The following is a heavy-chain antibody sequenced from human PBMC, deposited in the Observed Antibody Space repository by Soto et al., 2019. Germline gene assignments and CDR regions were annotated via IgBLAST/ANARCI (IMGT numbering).Heavy chain of an antibody. CDR3: VKRGRNWGAFDF. CDR1: GFILNKYA. CDR2: IGGTDGDSDGVP. J-gene: IGHJ3*01. D-gene: IGHD7-27*01. Sequence: VRLLESGGDLVQPGGSLRLSCVASGFILNKYAMSWVRQAPGKGLEWVSTIGGTDGDSDGVPWYEDSVKGRFTISRDSSANTLFLHMDNLRAEDSALYYCVKRGRNWGAFDFWGQGTTVVVSS. V-gene: IGHV3-23*01.